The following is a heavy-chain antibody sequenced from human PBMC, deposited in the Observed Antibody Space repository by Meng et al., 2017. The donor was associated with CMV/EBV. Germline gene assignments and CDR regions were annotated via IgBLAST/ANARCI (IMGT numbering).Heavy chain of an antibody. V-gene: IGHV3-23*01. CDR2: ISASGGPT. J-gene: IGHJ4*02. D-gene: IGHD2-2*02. Sequence: SYAMSWVRQAPGKVLEWVSAISASGGPTYYADSVTGRFTISRDNSKNTLYVQMNSLRAEDTAVYYCAKDQSHCSSTSCYMGRGYDYWGQGTLVTVSS. CDR3: AKDQSHCSSTSCYMGRGYDY. CDR1: SYA.